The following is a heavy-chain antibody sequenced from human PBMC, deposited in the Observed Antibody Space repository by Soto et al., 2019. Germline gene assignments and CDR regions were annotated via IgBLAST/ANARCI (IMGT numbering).Heavy chain of an antibody. Sequence: PGGSLRLSCAASGFAFGSIAMHWVRQAPGKGLEWVAMTSYDRSNIYYGDSMKGRFTISRDNPKNTLFLQMNDLGVEDSAVYYCAREKGLRLDYWGRGTLVTAPQ. V-gene: IGHV3-30-3*01. CDR2: TSYDRSNI. J-gene: IGHJ4*02. CDR1: GFAFGSIA. D-gene: IGHD3-22*01. CDR3: AREKGLRLDY.